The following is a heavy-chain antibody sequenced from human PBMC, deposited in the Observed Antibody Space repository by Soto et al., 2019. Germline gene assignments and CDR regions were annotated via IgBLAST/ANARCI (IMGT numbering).Heavy chain of an antibody. CDR3: ARGSSSGSGGTGVLNV. J-gene: IGHJ3*01. CDR2: INPGNASP. CDR1: GYTFTKHY. Sequence: QVQLAQSGAEVKKPGASVKVSCQASGYTFTKHYMHWVRQAPGQGLEWMGVINPGNASPRYAQKCQGRVTVTSDTSTSTVCMERTSLTSDDTAVYYCARGSSSGSGGTGVLNVWGQGTMVTVSS. V-gene: IGHV1-46*01. D-gene: IGHD3-10*01.